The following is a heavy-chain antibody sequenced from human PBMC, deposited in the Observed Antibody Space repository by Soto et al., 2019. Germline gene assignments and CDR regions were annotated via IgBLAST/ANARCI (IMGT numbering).Heavy chain of an antibody. CDR3: ARAGTHYDILTGYNY. CDR2: IIPILGIA. J-gene: IGHJ4*02. Sequence: QVQLVQSGAEVKKPGSSVKVSCKASGGTFSSYTISWVRQAPGQGLEWMGRIIPILGIANYAQKFQGRVTINADKSTSTAYMELSSLRSEDTAVYYCARAGTHYDILTGYNYWGQGTLVTVSS. CDR1: GGTFSSYT. D-gene: IGHD3-9*01. V-gene: IGHV1-69*02.